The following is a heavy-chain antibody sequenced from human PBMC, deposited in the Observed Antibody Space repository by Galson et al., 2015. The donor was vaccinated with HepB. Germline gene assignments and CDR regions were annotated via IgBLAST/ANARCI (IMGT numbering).Heavy chain of an antibody. D-gene: IGHD5-12*01. J-gene: IGHJ4*02. CDR3: ARRLVAALYFDY. CDR2: IIPIFGTA. V-gene: IGHV1-69*13. Sequence: SVKVSCKASGGTFSSYAISWVRQAPGQGLEWMGGIIPIFGTANYAQKFQGRVTITADESTSTAYMELSSLRSEDTAVYYCARRLVAALYFDYWGQGTLVTVSS. CDR1: GGTFSSYA.